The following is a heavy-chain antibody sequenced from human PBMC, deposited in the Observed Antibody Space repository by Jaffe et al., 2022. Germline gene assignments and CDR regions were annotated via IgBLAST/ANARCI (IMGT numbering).Heavy chain of an antibody. CDR3: AKALGNNWRYSFDQ. CDR1: GFTFSRFD. J-gene: IGHJ4*02. Sequence: EVQLLESGGGLVQPGGSLRLSCEASGFTFSRFDMSWVRQAPGKGPEWVSVISGGRGTTYYADSVKGRFTISRDNSRDTLSLQMSSLTVEDTAVYYCAKALGNNWRYSFDQWGQGTLVTVSS. D-gene: IGHD1-1*01. V-gene: IGHV3-23*01. CDR2: ISGGRGTT.